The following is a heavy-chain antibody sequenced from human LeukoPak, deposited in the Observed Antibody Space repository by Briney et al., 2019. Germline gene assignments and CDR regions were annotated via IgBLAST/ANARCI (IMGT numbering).Heavy chain of an antibody. V-gene: IGHV1-18*01. Sequence: GASVKVSCKASGYTFTSYGISWVRQAPGQGLEWMGWISAYNGNTNYAQKLQGRVTMTTDTSTSTAYMELRSLRSDDTAVYYCARVSLIAVAGFLYYYYGMDVWGQGTTVTGSS. D-gene: IGHD6-19*01. CDR1: GYTFTSYG. CDR2: ISAYNGNT. J-gene: IGHJ6*02. CDR3: ARVSLIAVAGFLYYYYGMDV.